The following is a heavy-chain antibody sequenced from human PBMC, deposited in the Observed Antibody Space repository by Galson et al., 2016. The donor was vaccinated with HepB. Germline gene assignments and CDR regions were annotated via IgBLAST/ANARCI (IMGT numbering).Heavy chain of an antibody. CDR3: ARDRYLAGGRSPFDP. Sequence: SVKVSCKASGGIFSNYAITWVRQAPGQGLEWMGGIIPILGTPRYAQKFQGRVTITADESTSTAYMEMSRLRSEDTAVYYCARDRYLAGGRSPFDPWGQGTLVIVSS. CDR1: GGIFSNYA. D-gene: IGHD1-26*01. CDR2: IIPILGTP. V-gene: IGHV1-69*13. J-gene: IGHJ5*02.